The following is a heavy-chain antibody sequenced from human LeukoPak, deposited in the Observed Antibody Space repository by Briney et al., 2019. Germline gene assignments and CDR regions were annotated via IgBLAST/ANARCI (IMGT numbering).Heavy chain of an antibody. CDR3: AKGGATVTTRDWFDP. J-gene: IGHJ5*02. CDR2: ISGSGGST. D-gene: IGHD4-17*01. Sequence: GGSLRLSCAASGFTSSSYAMSWVRQAPGKGLEWVSAISGSGGSTYYADSVKGRFTISRDNSKNPLYLQMNSLRAEDTAGYYCAKGGATVTTRDWFDPWGQGTLVTVSS. CDR1: GFTSSSYA. V-gene: IGHV3-23*01.